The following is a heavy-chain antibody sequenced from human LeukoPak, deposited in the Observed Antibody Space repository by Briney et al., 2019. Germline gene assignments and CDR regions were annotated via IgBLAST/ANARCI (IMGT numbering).Heavy chain of an antibody. J-gene: IGHJ6*02. CDR1: GFTFGNHG. D-gene: IGHD6-13*01. Sequence: PGGSLRLSCVASGFTFGNHGMHWVRQAPGKGLEWVAVISHDGSHSYYADSVKGRFTISRDNSKNTLYLQMNSLRAEDTAVYYCARSSSWYGPYGMDVWGQGTTVTVSS. V-gene: IGHV3-30*03. CDR3: ARSSSWYGPYGMDV. CDR2: ISHDGSHS.